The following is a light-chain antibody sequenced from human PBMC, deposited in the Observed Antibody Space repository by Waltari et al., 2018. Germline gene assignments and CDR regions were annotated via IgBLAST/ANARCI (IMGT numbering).Light chain of an antibody. Sequence: DIQMTQSPSSLSASVGDRGTITCQASHDIENYLNWSQQRPGKAPKLLIYDASNLQTGVPSRFSGSGSGTYFTFTISSLQPEDIATYYCLQYDNVPLTVGGGTKVEIK. V-gene: IGKV1-33*01. CDR3: LQYDNVPLT. CDR2: DAS. J-gene: IGKJ4*01. CDR1: HDIENY.